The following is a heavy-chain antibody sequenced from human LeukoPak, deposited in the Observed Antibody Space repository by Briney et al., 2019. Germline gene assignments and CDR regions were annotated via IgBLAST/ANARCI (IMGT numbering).Heavy chain of an antibody. J-gene: IGHJ4*02. D-gene: IGHD2-15*01. Sequence: GGSLRLSCAASGFTFNSYEMNWVRQAPGKGLEWVSYITSSGRTTSYADCVKGRFTISRDNAENSLSLQMNSLRAEDTAIYYCARESPHCSGVSCFFDYWGQGTLVTVSS. CDR3: ARESPHCSGVSCFFDY. V-gene: IGHV3-48*03. CDR2: ITSSGRTT. CDR1: GFTFNSYE.